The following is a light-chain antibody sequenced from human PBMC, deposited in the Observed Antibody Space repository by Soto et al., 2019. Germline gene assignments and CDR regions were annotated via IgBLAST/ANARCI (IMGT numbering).Light chain of an antibody. CDR1: SSNIGTNY. CDR2: SND. V-gene: IGLV1-47*01. CDR3: AAWDDSLSGPL. Sequence: QSVLTQSPSASGTRGQRVIISCSGTSSNIGTNYVYWYQQLPGTAPKVLIYSNDKRPSGVPNRFSGSKSGTSASLAISGLRSEDEADYYCAAWDDSLSGPLFGGGTKFTVL. J-gene: IGLJ2*01.